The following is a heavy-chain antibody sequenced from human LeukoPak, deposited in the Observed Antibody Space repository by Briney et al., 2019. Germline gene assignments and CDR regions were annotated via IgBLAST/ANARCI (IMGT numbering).Heavy chain of an antibody. CDR2: IYYSGST. Sequence: SETLSLTCTVSGGSISSYYWSWIRQPPGKGLEWIGYIYYSGSTNYNPSLKSRVTISVDTSKNQFSLKLSSVTPADTAVYYCAREEVGAFDYWGQGTLVTVSS. V-gene: IGHV4-59*01. CDR3: AREEVGAFDY. D-gene: IGHD1-26*01. J-gene: IGHJ4*02. CDR1: GGSISSYY.